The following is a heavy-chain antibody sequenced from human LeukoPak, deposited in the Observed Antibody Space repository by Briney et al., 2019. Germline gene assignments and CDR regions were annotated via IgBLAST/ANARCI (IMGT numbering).Heavy chain of an antibody. J-gene: IGHJ4*02. Sequence: GRSLRLSCAASGFTFDDYAMHWVRQAPGKGLEWVSGISWNSGSIGYADSVKGRFTISRDNAKNSLYLQMNSLRAEDTAVYYCARVYSGYDYADYWGRGTLVTVSS. V-gene: IGHV3-9*01. D-gene: IGHD5-12*01. CDR3: ARVYSGYDYADY. CDR2: ISWNSGSI. CDR1: GFTFDDYA.